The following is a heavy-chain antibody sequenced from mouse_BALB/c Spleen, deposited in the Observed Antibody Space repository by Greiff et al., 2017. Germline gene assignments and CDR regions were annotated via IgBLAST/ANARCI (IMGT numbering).Heavy chain of an antibody. CDR1: GYSFTGYF. V-gene: IGHV1-37*01. D-gene: IGHD2-4*01. CDR3: GRPYDYDGWAWFAY. J-gene: IGHJ3*01. CDR2: INPYNGDT. Sequence: EVKLQESGPELVKPGASVKISCKASGYSFTGYFMNWVKQSHGKSLEWIGRINPYNGDTFYNQKFKGKATLTVDKSSSTAHMELLSLTSEDSAVYYCGRPYDYDGWAWFAYWGQGTLVTVSA.